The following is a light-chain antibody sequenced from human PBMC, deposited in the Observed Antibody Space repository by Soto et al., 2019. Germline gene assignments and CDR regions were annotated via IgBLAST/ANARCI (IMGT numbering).Light chain of an antibody. J-gene: IGKJ5*01. Sequence: ETVLTQSLGTLSLSPGERATLSCRASQSVSSYLAWYQQKPGQAPRLLIYDASNRATGIPARFSGSGSGTDFTLTISSLEPEDFAVYYCQQRSNWPPITFGQGTRLEIK. CDR1: QSVSSY. CDR2: DAS. V-gene: IGKV3-11*01. CDR3: QQRSNWPPIT.